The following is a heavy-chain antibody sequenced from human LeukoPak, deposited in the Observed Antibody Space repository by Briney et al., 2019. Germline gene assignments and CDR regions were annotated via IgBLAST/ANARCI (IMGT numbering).Heavy chain of an antibody. J-gene: IGHJ4*02. CDR1: GYTFTGYY. V-gene: IGHV1-2*06. CDR3: ERDSSGYQLDY. D-gene: IGHD3-22*01. Sequence: ASVKVSCKASGYTFTGYYMHWVRQAPGQGLEWMGRINPNSGGTNYAQKFQGRVTMTRDTSISTAYMELSRLRSDDTAVYYCERDSSGYQLDYWGQGTLVTVSS. CDR2: INPNSGGT.